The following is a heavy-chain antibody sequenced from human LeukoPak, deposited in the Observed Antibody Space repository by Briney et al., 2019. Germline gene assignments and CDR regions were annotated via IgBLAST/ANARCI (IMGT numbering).Heavy chain of an antibody. Sequence: GGSLRLSCAASGFTFSSYGMHWVRQAPGKGLEWVAVISYDGSNKYYADSVKGRSTISRDNSKNTLYLQMNSLRAEDTAVYYCAKDRWLQLMGEWDYWGQGTLVTVSS. D-gene: IGHD5-24*01. CDR1: GFTFSSYG. CDR3: AKDRWLQLMGEWDY. J-gene: IGHJ4*02. CDR2: ISYDGSNK. V-gene: IGHV3-30*18.